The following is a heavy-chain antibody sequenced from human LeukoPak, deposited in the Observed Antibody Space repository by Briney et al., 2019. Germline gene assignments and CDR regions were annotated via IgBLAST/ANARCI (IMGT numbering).Heavy chain of an antibody. J-gene: IGHJ4*02. D-gene: IGHD2-15*01. CDR1: GFTFSSYG. V-gene: IGHV3-30*02. CDR3: TRGKGDQGWY. Sequence: GGSLRLSCAASGFTFSSYGMHWVRQAPGKGLEWVAFIRYDGSNKYYADSVKGRFTISRDNSKNTLYLQMNSLKTEDTAVYYCTRGKGDQGWYWGQGTLVTVSS. CDR2: IRYDGSNK.